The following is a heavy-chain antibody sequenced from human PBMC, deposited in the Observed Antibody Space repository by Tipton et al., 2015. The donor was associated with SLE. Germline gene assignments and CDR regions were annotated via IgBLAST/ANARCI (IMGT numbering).Heavy chain of an antibody. J-gene: IGHJ4*02. V-gene: IGHV5-51*01. D-gene: IGHD1-7*01. CDR2: IFPGDSDT. CDR1: GYSFTNYW. CDR3: ARSPTGNTPPDY. Sequence: QLVQSGAEVKKPGESLKISCKASGYSFTNYWIAWVRQMPGKGLEWMGIIFPGDSDTRYSPSFQGQVTISADKSLNTAYLQWSSLKASDTAMYYCARSPTGNTPPDYWGQGTLVTVSS.